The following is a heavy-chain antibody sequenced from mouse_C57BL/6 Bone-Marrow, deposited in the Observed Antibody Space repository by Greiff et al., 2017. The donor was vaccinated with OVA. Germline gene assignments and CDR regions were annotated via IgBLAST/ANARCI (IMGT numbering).Heavy chain of an antibody. J-gene: IGHJ2*01. CDR2: ISSGRSTT. D-gene: IGHD4-1*01. CDR3: ASLGFDY. V-gene: IGHV5-17*01. Sequence: EVKLVESGGGLVKPGGSLKLSCAASGFTFSDYGMHWVRQAPEKGLEWVAYISSGRSTTYYADTVKGRFTISTDTAKNTLFLQMTSLRTEDTAMYYCASLGFDYWGQGTTLTVSS. CDR1: GFTFSDYG.